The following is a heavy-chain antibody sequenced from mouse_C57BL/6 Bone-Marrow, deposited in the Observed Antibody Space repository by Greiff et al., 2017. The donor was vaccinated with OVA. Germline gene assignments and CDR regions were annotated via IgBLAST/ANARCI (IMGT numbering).Heavy chain of an antibody. CDR2: ISSGSSTI. V-gene: IGHV5-17*01. CDR1: GFTFSDYG. Sequence: EVQLVESGGGLVKPGGSLKLSCAASGFTFSDYGMHWVRQAPEKGLEWVAYISSGSSTIYYADTVKGRFTISRDNAKNTLFLQMTSLRSEDTAMYYCARRFYEYLAWCAYWGQGTLVTVSA. D-gene: IGHD5-1*01. J-gene: IGHJ3*01. CDR3: ARRFYEYLAWCAY.